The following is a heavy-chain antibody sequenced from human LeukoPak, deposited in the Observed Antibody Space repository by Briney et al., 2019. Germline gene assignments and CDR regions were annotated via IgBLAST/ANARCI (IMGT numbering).Heavy chain of an antibody. CDR1: GGSFSGYY. Sequence: PSETLSLTCAVYGGSFSGYYWSWIRQPPGKGLEWIGEINHSGSTNYNPSLKSRVTISVDTSKNQFSLKLSSVTAADTAVYYYARARITMVRGVSNSNWFDPWGQGTLVTVSS. D-gene: IGHD3-10*01. J-gene: IGHJ5*02. CDR3: ARARITMVRGVSNSNWFDP. V-gene: IGHV4-34*01. CDR2: INHSGST.